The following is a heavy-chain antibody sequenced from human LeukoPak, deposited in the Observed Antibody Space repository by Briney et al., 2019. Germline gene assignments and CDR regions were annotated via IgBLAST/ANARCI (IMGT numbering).Heavy chain of an antibody. J-gene: IGHJ5*02. CDR2: FDPEDGET. CDR1: GYTLTELS. D-gene: IGHD2-2*01. CDR3: ATSLGYCSSTSCPFDP. Sequence: ASVKVSCKVSGYTLTELSMHWVRQAPGKGLEWMGGFDPEDGETIYAQKFQGRVTMTEDTSTDTAYMELSSLRSEDTAVYYCATSLGYCSSTSCPFDPWGQGTLVTVSS. V-gene: IGHV1-24*01.